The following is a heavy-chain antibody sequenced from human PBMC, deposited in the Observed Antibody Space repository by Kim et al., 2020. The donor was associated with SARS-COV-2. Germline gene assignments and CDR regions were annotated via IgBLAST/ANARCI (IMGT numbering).Heavy chain of an antibody. CDR3: ARGYSTGWGVTY. V-gene: IGHV3-48*03. Sequence: IYYAGSVKGRFTISRDNAKNSLYLQRNSLRAEDTAIYYCARGYSTGWGVTYWGQGTLVTVSS. D-gene: IGHD6-19*01. CDR2: I. J-gene: IGHJ4*02.